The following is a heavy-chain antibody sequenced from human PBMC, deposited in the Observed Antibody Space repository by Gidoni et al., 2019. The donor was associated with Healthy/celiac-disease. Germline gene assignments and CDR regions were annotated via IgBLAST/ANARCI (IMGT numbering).Heavy chain of an antibody. D-gene: IGHD3-3*01. Sequence: EVQLVESGGGLVKPGRSLSLSCQPSGFPFGDHALSGFRQAPGKGLEWLGFIRSKAYCGTTEYAASVKRRFTISRDDSKSIAYLQMNSLKTEDTAVYYCTRGKTYYEFWSGYYRHDYWGQGTLVTVSS. CDR3: TRGKTYYEFWSGYYRHDY. V-gene: IGHV3-49*05. J-gene: IGHJ4*02. CDR2: IRSKAYCGTT. CDR1: GFPFGDHA.